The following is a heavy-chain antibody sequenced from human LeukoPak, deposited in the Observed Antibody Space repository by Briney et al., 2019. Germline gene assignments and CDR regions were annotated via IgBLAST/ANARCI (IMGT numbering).Heavy chain of an antibody. D-gene: IGHD3-10*01. Sequence: GGSLRLSCAASGFTFSSYGMHWVRQAPGKGLEWVAFIRYDGSNKYYADSVKGRFTISRDNAKNSLYLQMNSLRAEDTALYYCAKAQGRWFGELSYYYYYYGMDVWGQGTTVTVSS. J-gene: IGHJ6*02. CDR3: AKAQGRWFGELSYYYYYYGMDV. V-gene: IGHV3-30*02. CDR1: GFTFSSYG. CDR2: IRYDGSNK.